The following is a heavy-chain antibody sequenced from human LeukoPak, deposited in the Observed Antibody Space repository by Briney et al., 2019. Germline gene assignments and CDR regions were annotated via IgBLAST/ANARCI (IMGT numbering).Heavy chain of an antibody. CDR3: ARWASLTYGGNSRGYYYYYGMDV. V-gene: IGHV5-51*01. J-gene: IGHJ6*02. Sequence: GESLKISCKGSGYSFTSYWIGWVRQMPGKGLEWMGIIYPGDFDTRYSPSFQGQVTISADKSISTAYLQWSSLKASDTAMYYCARWASLTYGGNSRGYYYYYGMDVWGQGTTVTVSS. CDR2: IYPGDFDT. CDR1: GYSFTSYW. D-gene: IGHD4-23*01.